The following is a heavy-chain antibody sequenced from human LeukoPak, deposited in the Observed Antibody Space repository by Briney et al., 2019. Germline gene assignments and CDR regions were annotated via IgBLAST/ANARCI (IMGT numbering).Heavy chain of an antibody. CDR3: ASPGDYGDYVYGMDV. V-gene: IGHV1-46*01. D-gene: IGHD4-17*01. CDR1: GYTFTGYY. Sequence: ASVKVSCKASGYTFTGYYMHWVRQAPGQGLEWMGIINPSGGTTSYAQKFQGRVTMTRDMSTSTVYMELSSLRSEDTAVYYCASPGDYGDYVYGMDVWGQGTTVTVSS. J-gene: IGHJ6*02. CDR2: INPSGGTT.